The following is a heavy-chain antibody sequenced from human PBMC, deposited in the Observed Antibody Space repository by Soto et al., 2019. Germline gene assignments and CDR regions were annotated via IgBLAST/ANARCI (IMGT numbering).Heavy chain of an antibody. CDR3: AREPSTMVRGVIIPNYYYYYGMDV. CDR2: IYHSGST. J-gene: IGHJ6*02. CDR1: GGSISSSNW. D-gene: IGHD3-10*01. V-gene: IGHV4-4*02. Sequence: LSLTCAVSGGSISSSNWWSWVRQPPGKGLEWIGEIYHSGSTNYNPSLKSRVTISVDKSKNQFSLKLSSVTAADTAVYYCAREPSTMVRGVIIPNYYYYYGMDVWGQGTTVTVSS.